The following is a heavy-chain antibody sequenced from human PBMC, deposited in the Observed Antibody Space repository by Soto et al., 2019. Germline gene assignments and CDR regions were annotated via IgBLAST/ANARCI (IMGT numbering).Heavy chain of an antibody. CDR2: IKQDGSEK. V-gene: IGHV3-7*01. CDR3: AREQQLVPFYYYYCGMDV. Sequence: EVQLVESGGGLVQPGGSLRLSCAASGFTFSSYWMSWVRQAPGKGLEWVANIKQDGSEKYYVDSVKGRFTISRDNDKNSLYLQMNSLRAEDTAVYYCAREQQLVPFYYYYCGMDVWGQGTTVTVSS. J-gene: IGHJ6*02. CDR1: GFTFSSYW. D-gene: IGHD6-13*01.